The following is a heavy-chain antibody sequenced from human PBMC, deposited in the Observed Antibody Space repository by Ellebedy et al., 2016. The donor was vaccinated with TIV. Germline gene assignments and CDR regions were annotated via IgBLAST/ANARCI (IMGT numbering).Heavy chain of an antibody. CDR2: IYPGDSDT. V-gene: IGHV5-51*01. J-gene: IGHJ6*02. D-gene: IGHD3-10*01. CDR1: GYSFTSYW. CDR3: ARGVNYYYYGMDV. Sequence: GESLKISCKGSGYSFTSYWIGWVRQMPGKGLEWMGIIYPGDSDTRYSPSFQGQVTISADKSVSTAYLQWSSLKASDTAMYYCARGVNYYYYGMDVWGQGTTVTVSS.